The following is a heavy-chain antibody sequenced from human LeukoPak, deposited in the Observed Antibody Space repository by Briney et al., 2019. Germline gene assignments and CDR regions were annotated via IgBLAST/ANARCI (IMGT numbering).Heavy chain of an antibody. J-gene: IGHJ4*02. Sequence: GGSLRLSCAASGFTFSSYGMHWVRQAPGKGLEWVAFIRYDGSNKYYADSVKGRFTISRDNSKNTLYLQMNSLRAEDTAVYYCAKQKRDIVVVPAAMPFYSCYFDYWGQGTLVTVSS. V-gene: IGHV3-30*02. CDR1: GFTFSSYG. CDR2: IRYDGSNK. D-gene: IGHD2-2*01. CDR3: AKQKRDIVVVPAAMPFYSCYFDY.